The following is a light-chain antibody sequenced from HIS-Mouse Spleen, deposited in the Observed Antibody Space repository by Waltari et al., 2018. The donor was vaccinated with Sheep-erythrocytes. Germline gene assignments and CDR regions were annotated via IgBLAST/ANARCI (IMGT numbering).Light chain of an antibody. J-gene: IGLJ3*02. Sequence: QSALTRPPSASGSPGQSVTISCTGTSSDVGGYNYVSRYQQHPGKAPKLMIYEVSKRPSGVPDRFSGSKSGNTASLTISGLQAEDEADYYCCSYAGSYTWVFGGGTKLTVL. CDR2: EVS. CDR1: SSDVGGYNY. CDR3: CSYAGSYTWV. V-gene: IGLV2-8*01.